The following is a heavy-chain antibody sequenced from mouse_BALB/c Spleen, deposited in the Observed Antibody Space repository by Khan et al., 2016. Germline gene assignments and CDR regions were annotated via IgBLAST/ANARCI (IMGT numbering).Heavy chain of an antibody. CDR3: ARKNYGRGWYFDV. CDR2: ISYDGSN. J-gene: IGHJ1*01. D-gene: IGHD1-1*01. Sequence: VQLKESGPGLVKPSQSLSLTCSVTGYSITSGYYWNWIRQFPGNKLEWMGYISYDGSNNYNPSLKNRISITRDTSKNQFFLKLNSVTTEDTATXCCARKNYGRGWYFDVWGAGTTVTVSS. V-gene: IGHV3-6*02. CDR1: GYSITSGYY.